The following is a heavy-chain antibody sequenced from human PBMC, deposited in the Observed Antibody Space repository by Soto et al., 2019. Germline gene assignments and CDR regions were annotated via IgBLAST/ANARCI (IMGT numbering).Heavy chain of an antibody. J-gene: IGHJ5*02. CDR1: GYSFTSYW. V-gene: IGHV5-10-1*01. Sequence: PGESLKISCKGSGYSFTSYWISWVRQIPWKGLEWMGRIDPSDSYTNYSPSFQGHVTISADKSISTAYLQWSSLKASDTAMYYCARGGDDILTGYNWFDPWGQGTLVTVSS. CDR3: ARGGDDILTGYNWFDP. CDR2: IDPSDSYT. D-gene: IGHD3-9*01.